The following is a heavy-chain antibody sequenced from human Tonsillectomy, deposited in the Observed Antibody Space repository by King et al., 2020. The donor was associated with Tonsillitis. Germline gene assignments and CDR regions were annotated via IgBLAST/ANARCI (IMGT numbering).Heavy chain of an antibody. CDR1: GYTFTSSG. V-gene: IGHV1-18*04. CDR3: ARDVLRVLVPGVRNTFDS. J-gene: IGHJ3*02. CDR2: ISDYNGNT. Sequence: QLVQSGAEVKKPGASVKVSCKASGYTFTSSGISWVRQAPGQGLEWMGWISDYNGNTHYAQKLQGRLTLTTDTSTSTAYMELRSLRSDDTAVYYCARDVLRVLVPGVRNTFDSWGQGTMVTVSS. D-gene: IGHD3-10*01.